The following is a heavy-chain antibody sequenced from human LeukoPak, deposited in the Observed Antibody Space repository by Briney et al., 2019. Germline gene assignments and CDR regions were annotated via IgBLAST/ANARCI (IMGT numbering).Heavy chain of an antibody. D-gene: IGHD4-17*01. CDR1: GYTFTSYY. J-gene: IGHJ4*02. CDR2: INPSGGST. Sequence: GASVKVSCEASGYTFTSYYMHWVRQAPGQGLEWMGIINPSGGSTSYAQKFQGRVTMTRDTSTSTVYMELSSLRSEDTAVYYCARDRGYGDYVGVIDCWGQGTLVTVSS. V-gene: IGHV1-46*01. CDR3: ARDRGYGDYVGVIDC.